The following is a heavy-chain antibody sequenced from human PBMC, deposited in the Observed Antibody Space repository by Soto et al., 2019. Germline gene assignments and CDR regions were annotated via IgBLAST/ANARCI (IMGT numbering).Heavy chain of an antibody. V-gene: IGHV4-31*03. CDR2: IYYSGST. J-gene: IGHJ6*02. Sequence: SETLSLTCTVSGGSISSGGYYWSWIRQRPGKGLEWIGYIYYSGSTYYNTSLKSRVTISVDTSKNQFSLKLSSVTAADTAVYYCARGTTYYYGMDVWGQGTTVTVSS. CDR3: ARGTTYYYGMDV. CDR1: GGSISSGGYY.